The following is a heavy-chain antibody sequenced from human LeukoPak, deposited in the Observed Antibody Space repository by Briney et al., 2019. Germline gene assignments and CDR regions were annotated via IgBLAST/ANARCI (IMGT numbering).Heavy chain of an antibody. CDR3: AREGSSGYYPY. V-gene: IGHV3-30-3*01. D-gene: IGHD3-22*01. Sequence: GRSLRLSCAASGFTFRSYPMHWVRQAPGKGMEWVAVISYDGSEKHYADPVKGRFTISRDNSKNTLYLQMNSLRAEDTAVYSCAREGSSGYYPYWGQGILVTVSS. CDR2: ISYDGSEK. J-gene: IGHJ4*02. CDR1: GFTFRSYP.